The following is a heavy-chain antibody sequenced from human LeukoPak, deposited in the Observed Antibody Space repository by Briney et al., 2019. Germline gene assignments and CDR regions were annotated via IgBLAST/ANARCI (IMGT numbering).Heavy chain of an antibody. D-gene: IGHD1-14*01. CDR2: IYHSGST. V-gene: IGHV4-31*03. CDR1: GGSISSGGYY. CDR3: AREIRTGGWFDP. J-gene: IGHJ5*02. Sequence: SETLSLTCTVSGGSISSGGYYCSWIRQHPGKGLEWIGYIYHSGSTYYNPSLKSRLTISVDTSKNQFSLRLSSVTVADTAVYYCAREIRTGGWFDPWGQGTLVTVSS.